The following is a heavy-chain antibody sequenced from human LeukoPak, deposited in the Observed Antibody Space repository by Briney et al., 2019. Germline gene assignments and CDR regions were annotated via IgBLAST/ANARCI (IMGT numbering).Heavy chain of an antibody. CDR1: GFTFRRSA. CDR2: IIYSGGAT. V-gene: IGHV3-23*01. D-gene: IGHD3-22*01. CDR3: AKDGLYYDGSEHVYYFDS. Sequence: HPGGSLRLSCAASGFTFRRSAMTWVRQGPGTGLEFVASIIYSGGATYYADSVKGRFTISRDNSKNTLYLQMNSLRAEDTALYYCAKDGLYYDGSEHVYYFDSWGQGTLVTVSS. J-gene: IGHJ4*02.